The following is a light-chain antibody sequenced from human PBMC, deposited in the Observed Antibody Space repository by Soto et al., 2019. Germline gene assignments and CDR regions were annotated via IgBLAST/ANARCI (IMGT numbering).Light chain of an antibody. CDR2: GAS. CDR1: ESVSSN. V-gene: IGKV3-15*01. J-gene: IGKJ1*01. CDR3: QQYHIWPSWT. Sequence: EIELTQSPATLSLCSGESVTLSCRASESVSSNLAWYQHKPGQAPRLLISGASTGATGIPARFSGSGSGTEFTLTISSLQSEDFAVYFCQQYHIWPSWTFGQGTKVDIK.